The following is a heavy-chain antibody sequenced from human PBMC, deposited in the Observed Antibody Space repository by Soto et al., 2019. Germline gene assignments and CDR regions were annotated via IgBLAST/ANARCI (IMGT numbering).Heavy chain of an antibody. CDR2: ISAKSGGT. CDR1: GYTFIDYY. J-gene: IGHJ4*02. D-gene: IGHD6-19*01. Sequence: QVQLVQSGAEVKKPGASVKVSCEASGYTFIDYYMHWVRQAPGQGFEWMGRISAKSGGTNYGQKFQGRVTMTWDTTLNTAYTELSSLVSEDTAVDYCARPQGFISDWYYFDLWGQGTLVTVSS. CDR3: ARPQGFISDWYYFDL. V-gene: IGHV1-2*02.